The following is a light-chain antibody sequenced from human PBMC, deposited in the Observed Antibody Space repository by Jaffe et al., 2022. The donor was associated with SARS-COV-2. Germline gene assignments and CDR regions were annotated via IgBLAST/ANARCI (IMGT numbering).Light chain of an antibody. CDR3: QQYGRSPFT. Sequence: EIVLTQSPGTLSLSPGERATLSCRASQSVNSNYLAWYQQKPGQAPRLLIYGASNRATGIPDRFSGSGSGTDFTLTISRLEPEDFALYYCQQYGRSPFTFGPGTKVDIK. J-gene: IGKJ3*01. CDR2: GAS. V-gene: IGKV3-20*01. CDR1: QSVNSNY.